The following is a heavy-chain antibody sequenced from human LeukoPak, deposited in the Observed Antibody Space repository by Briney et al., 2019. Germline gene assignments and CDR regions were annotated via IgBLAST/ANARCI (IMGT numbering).Heavy chain of an antibody. CDR1: GFTFHNFA. Sequence: PGGSLTLSCAASGFTFHNFAMHWVRQAPGRGLEWVAVISYDERNKYYTDSVKGRFTISRDNSKNTVYLQMNSLRTEDTAVYYCARPSPPGDGYNPCDYWGPGALVIVSS. D-gene: IGHD5-24*01. J-gene: IGHJ4*02. V-gene: IGHV3-30*04. CDR3: ARPSPPGDGYNPCDY. CDR2: ISYDERNK.